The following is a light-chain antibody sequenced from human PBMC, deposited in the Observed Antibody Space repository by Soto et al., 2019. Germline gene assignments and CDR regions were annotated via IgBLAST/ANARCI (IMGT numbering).Light chain of an antibody. Sequence: QSALTEPASVSGSPGQSIAISCTGTSSDVGAFNYVSWYQQHPGKAPKFMIFDVSSRPSGVSDRFSGSKSGNTASLTISGLQTEDEADYHCASYTTSSTYVFGTGTKVTVL. CDR1: SSDVGAFNY. CDR3: ASYTTSSTYV. V-gene: IGLV2-14*03. CDR2: DVS. J-gene: IGLJ1*01.